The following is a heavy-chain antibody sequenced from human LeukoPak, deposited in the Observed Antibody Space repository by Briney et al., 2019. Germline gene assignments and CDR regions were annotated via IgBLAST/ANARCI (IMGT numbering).Heavy chain of an antibody. D-gene: IGHD3-16*02. V-gene: IGHV1-69*10. Sequence: RGASVKVSCKASGGTFDNYAINWVRQTPGQGLEWMAGITPILGSSNYAQNFQGRVTLTADKSTTTAYMELINLRSDDTAVYFCARIPISGKYDYVWGSYRPKSAFDIWGQGTLVTVSS. CDR3: ARIPISGKYDYVWGSYRPKSAFDI. CDR2: ITPILGSS. J-gene: IGHJ3*02. CDR1: GGTFDNYA.